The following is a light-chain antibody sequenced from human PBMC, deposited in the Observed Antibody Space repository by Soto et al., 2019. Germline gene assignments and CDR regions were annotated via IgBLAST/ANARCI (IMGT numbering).Light chain of an antibody. Sequence: IVLTQSPGTLSLSPWERATLSCRASQSVSSTYLSWYQQKPGQAPRLLIYAASSRETGIPDTFSGSGSGTDFTLTISRLEPEDFAVYYCQQYDSSPYTFGQGTKVDIK. V-gene: IGKV3-20*01. CDR1: QSVSSTY. CDR3: QQYDSSPYT. J-gene: IGKJ2*01. CDR2: AAS.